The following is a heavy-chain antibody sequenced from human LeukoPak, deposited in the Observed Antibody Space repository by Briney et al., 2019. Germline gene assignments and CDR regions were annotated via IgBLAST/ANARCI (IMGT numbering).Heavy chain of an antibody. Sequence: GGSLRLSCAASGFSFSTYEMNWVRQAPGEGLEWVSYISSSGSTIHYADSVKGRFTISRDNAQNSLYLQVNSPRAEDTAVYYCASHLGFWGQGTLVTVSS. CDR3: ASHLGF. CDR1: GFSFSTYE. CDR2: ISSSGSTI. V-gene: IGHV3-48*03. J-gene: IGHJ4*02.